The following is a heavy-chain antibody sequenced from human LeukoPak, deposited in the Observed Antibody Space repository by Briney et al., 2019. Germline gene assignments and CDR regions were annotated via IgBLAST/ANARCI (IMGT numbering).Heavy chain of an antibody. V-gene: IGHV4-34*01. CDR3: ARLPNYHYHYMDV. D-gene: IGHD2-2*01. J-gene: IGHJ6*03. CDR2: INHSGST. CDR1: GGSFSGYY. Sequence: SETLSLTCAVYGGSFSGYYWSWIRQPPGKGLEWIGEINHSGSTNYNPSLKSRVTIFVDTSKNQFSLKLSSVTAADTAVYYCARLPNYHYHYMDVWGKGTTVTISS.